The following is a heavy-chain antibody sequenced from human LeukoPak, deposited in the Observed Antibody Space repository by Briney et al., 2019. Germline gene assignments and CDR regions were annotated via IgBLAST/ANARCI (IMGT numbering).Heavy chain of an antibody. D-gene: IGHD2-2*01. CDR1: GYTFTSYD. V-gene: IGHV1-8*01. Sequence: EASVKVSCKASGYTFTSYDINWVRQATGQGLEWMGWMNPNSGNTGYAQKFQGRVTMTRNTSISTAYMELSSLRPEDTAVYYCARGKHCSSTSCSPHNWFDPWGQGTLVTVSS. CDR3: ARGKHCSSTSCSPHNWFDP. J-gene: IGHJ5*02. CDR2: MNPNSGNT.